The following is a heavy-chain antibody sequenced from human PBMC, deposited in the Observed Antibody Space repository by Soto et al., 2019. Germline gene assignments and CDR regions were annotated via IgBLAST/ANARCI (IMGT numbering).Heavy chain of an antibody. CDR1: GASIVSHYH. V-gene: IGHV4-31*02. Sequence: SGTLSLTCSVSGASIVSHYHCTWIRQPPGKGLEWMGYIFNSGTTFYNPSLTSRLSISMDTSGNHFSLELTTVTAADTAVYYCALALGHTAGLDYWGQGTQVTVSS. J-gene: IGHJ4*02. CDR3: ALALGHTAGLDY. D-gene: IGHD6-19*01. CDR2: IFNSGTT.